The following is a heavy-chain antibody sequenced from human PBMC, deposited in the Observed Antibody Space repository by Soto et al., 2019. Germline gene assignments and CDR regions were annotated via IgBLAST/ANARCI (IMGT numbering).Heavy chain of an antibody. D-gene: IGHD2-2*01. J-gene: IGHJ6*03. CDR3: AREGEYCSSTSCPAYYYYYMEV. CDR2: IIVVSGNT. Sequence: ASVKVSCKASGFTFTSSAVQWVRQARGQRLEWIGWIIVVSGNTNYAQKFQDRVTITADESTSTAYMELSSLRSEDTAVYYCAREGEYCSSTSCPAYYYYYMEVWGKGTTVTVSS. CDR1: GFTFTSSA. V-gene: IGHV1-58*01.